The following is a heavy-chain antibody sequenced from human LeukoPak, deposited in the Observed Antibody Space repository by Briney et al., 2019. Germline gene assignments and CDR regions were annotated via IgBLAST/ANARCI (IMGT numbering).Heavy chain of an antibody. Sequence: ASVKVSCKASGYTFSGYYIHWVRQAPGQGLEWMGWINPNSGGTNYAQKFQGRVTMTRDTSISTAYMELSRLRSDDTAVYYCARGSMDYYDSSGYWGDYWGQGTLVTVSS. CDR3: ARGSMDYYDSSGYWGDY. CDR1: GYTFSGYY. V-gene: IGHV1-2*02. CDR2: INPNSGGT. J-gene: IGHJ4*02. D-gene: IGHD3-22*01.